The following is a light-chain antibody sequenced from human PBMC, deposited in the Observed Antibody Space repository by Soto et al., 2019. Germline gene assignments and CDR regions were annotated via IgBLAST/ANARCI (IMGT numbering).Light chain of an antibody. Sequence: AIRMTQSPSSLSASTGDRVTITCRASQGISSYLAWYQQKPGKAPKLLIYAASTLQSGVPSRFSGSGSGTDFTLTISCLQSEDVAPYDCQQYYSYPLTFGGGTKVEIK. CDR2: AAS. CDR3: QQYYSYPLT. V-gene: IGKV1-8*01. CDR1: QGISSY. J-gene: IGKJ4*01.